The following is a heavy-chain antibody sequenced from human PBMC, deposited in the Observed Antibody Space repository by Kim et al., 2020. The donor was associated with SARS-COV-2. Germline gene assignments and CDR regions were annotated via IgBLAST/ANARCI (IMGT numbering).Heavy chain of an antibody. CDR2: IWYDGSYK. CDR3: LTGEGEFLFPLDY. CDR1: GFTFSDYG. D-gene: IGHD3-9*01. V-gene: IGHV3-33*01. J-gene: IGHJ4*02. Sequence: GGSLRLSCAASGFTFSDYGMHWVRQAPGKGLEWVAVIWYDGSYKYYADSVNGRFTISRDNSKNTLYLQMNSLRAEDTAVYYCLTGEGEFLFPLDYWGQGTLVTVSA.